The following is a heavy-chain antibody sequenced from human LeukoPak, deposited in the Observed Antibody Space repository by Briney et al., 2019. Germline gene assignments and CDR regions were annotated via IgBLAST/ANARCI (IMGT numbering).Heavy chain of an antibody. CDR3: ARDPLIPAALRGGAFDI. J-gene: IGHJ3*02. D-gene: IGHD2-2*01. V-gene: IGHV4-39*07. Sequence: PSETLSLACTVSGGSISSSSYYWGRIRQPPGKGMEWIGSIYYSGSTNYNPSLKSRVTMSVDTSKNQFSLKLSSVTAADTAVYYCARDPLIPAALRGGAFDIWGQGTMVTVSS. CDR2: IYYSGST. CDR1: GGSISSSSYY.